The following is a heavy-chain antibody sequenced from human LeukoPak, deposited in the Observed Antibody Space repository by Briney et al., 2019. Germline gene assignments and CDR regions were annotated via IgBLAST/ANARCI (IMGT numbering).Heavy chain of an antibody. J-gene: IGHJ4*02. CDR1: GFTFSSYA. Sequence: PGRSLRLSCAASGFTFSSYAMHWVRQAPGKGLEWVAVISYDGSNKYYADSVKGRFTISRDNSKNTLYLQMNSLRAEDTAVYYCARDKGNTAMTEGFDYWGQGTLVTVSS. V-gene: IGHV3-30*04. CDR2: ISYDGSNK. CDR3: ARDKGNTAMTEGFDY. D-gene: IGHD5-18*01.